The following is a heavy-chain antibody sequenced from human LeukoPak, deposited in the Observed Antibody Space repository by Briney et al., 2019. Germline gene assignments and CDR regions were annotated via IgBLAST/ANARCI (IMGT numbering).Heavy chain of an antibody. J-gene: IGHJ4*02. CDR1: GYTFTGYY. V-gene: IGHV1-2*02. CDR3: ARGRFYTSGSYYNRLDY. CDR2: INPDSGGT. Sequence: ASVKVSCKASGYTFTGYYIHWVRQAPGQGLEWMGWINPDSGGTNYAQKFQGRVSMTWDTSISTAYMELSRLRSDDTAIYYCARGRFYTSGSYYNRLDYWGQGTLVTVSS. D-gene: IGHD3-10*01.